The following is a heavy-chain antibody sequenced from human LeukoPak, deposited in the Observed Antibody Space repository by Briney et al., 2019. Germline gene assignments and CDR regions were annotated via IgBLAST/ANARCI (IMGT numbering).Heavy chain of an antibody. CDR1: GGSNSSYY. Sequence: SETLSLTCTVSGGSNSSYYWSWIRQPARKGLEWIGRIYTSGSTNYNPSLKSRVTMSVDTSKNQFSLKLSSVTAADTAVYYCARERDDFWSGYYHNWFDPWGQGTLVTVSS. D-gene: IGHD3-3*01. J-gene: IGHJ5*02. CDR3: ARERDDFWSGYYHNWFDP. V-gene: IGHV4-4*07. CDR2: IYTSGST.